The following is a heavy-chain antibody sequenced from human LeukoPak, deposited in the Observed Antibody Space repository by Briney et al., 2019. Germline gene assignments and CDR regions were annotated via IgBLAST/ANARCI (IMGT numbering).Heavy chain of an antibody. D-gene: IGHD1-26*01. J-gene: IGHJ4*02. CDR3: ARVGGELLLDY. V-gene: IGHV1-69*04. CDR2: IIPILGIA. CDR1: GGTFSSYA. Sequence: GASVKVSCKASGGTFSSYAISWVRQAPGQGLEWMGRIIPILGIANYAQKFQGRVTITADKSTSTAYMELSSLRSEDTAVYYCARVGGELLLDYWGQGTLVTVSS.